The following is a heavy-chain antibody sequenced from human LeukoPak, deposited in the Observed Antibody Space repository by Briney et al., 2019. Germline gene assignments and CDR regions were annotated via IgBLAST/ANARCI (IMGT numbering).Heavy chain of an antibody. CDR3: ARLRVAVAATDAFDI. V-gene: IGHV5-51*01. J-gene: IGHJ3*02. D-gene: IGHD6-19*01. CDR1: GYSFTSYW. Sequence: GESLKISCKGSGYSFTSYWIGWVRQMPGKGLEWVGIIYPGDSDTRYSPSFQGQVTISADKSISTAYLQWSSLKASDTAMYYCARLRVAVAATDAFDIWGQGTMVTVSS. CDR2: IYPGDSDT.